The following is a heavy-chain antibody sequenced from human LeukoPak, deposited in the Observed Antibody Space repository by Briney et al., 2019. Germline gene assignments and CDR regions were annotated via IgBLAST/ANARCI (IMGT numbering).Heavy chain of an antibody. J-gene: IGHJ4*02. CDR2: ISYDGSNK. D-gene: IGHD6-6*01. Sequence: GGSLRLSCAASGFTFSSYAMHWVRQAPGKGLAWVAVISYDGSNKYYADSVKGRFTISRDNSKNTLYLQVNSLRAEDTAVYYCARDNARGGTAARLHYWGQGTLVTVSS. CDR1: GFTFSSYA. V-gene: IGHV3-30-3*01. CDR3: ARDNARGGTAARLHY.